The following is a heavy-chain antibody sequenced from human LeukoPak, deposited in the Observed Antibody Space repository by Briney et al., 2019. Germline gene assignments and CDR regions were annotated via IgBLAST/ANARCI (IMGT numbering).Heavy chain of an antibody. D-gene: IGHD4-17*01. CDR1: GFTFSSYA. Sequence: GGSLRLSCAASGFTFSSYAMSWVRQAPGEGLEWVSAIRGSDSSTYYADSVKGRFTISRDNSKNTLYLQMNSLRAEDTAIYYCAKGFRLYGDYYFDYWGQGTLVTVSS. CDR3: AKGFRLYGDYYFDY. CDR2: IRGSDSST. J-gene: IGHJ4*02. V-gene: IGHV3-23*01.